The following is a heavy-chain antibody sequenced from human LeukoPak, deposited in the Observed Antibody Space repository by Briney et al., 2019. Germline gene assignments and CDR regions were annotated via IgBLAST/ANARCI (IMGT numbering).Heavy chain of an antibody. V-gene: IGHV4-59*01. J-gene: IGHJ3*02. Sequence: PSETLSLTCTVSGGSIGSYYWSWIRQPPGKGLEWIGYIYYTGSTNYNPSLKSRVTISVDTSKNQFSLKLSSVTAADTAVYYCARDLAREDAFDIWGQGTMVTVSS. CDR1: GGSIGSYY. D-gene: IGHD2-21*01. CDR3: ARDLAREDAFDI. CDR2: IYYTGST.